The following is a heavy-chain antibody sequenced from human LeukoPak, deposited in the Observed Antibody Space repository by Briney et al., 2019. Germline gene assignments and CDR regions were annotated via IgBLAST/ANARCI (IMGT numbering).Heavy chain of an antibody. V-gene: IGHV4-34*01. J-gene: IGHJ4*02. CDR2: INHSGST. CDR1: GGSFSGYY. D-gene: IGHD3-3*01. CDR3: ARRLRFLEWRRQRGGYFDY. Sequence: SETLSLTCAVYGGSFSGYYWSWIRQPPGKGLEWIGEINHSGSTNYNPSLKSRVTISVDTSKNQFSLKLSSVTAADTAVYYCARRLRFLEWRRQRGGYFDYWGQGTLVTVSS.